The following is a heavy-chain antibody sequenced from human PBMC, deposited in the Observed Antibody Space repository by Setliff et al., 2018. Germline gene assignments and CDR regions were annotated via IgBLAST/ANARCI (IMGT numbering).Heavy chain of an antibody. CDR2: ISAYNGNT. Sequence: ASVKVSCKASGYTFTGYYMHWVRQAPGQGLEWMGWISAYNGNTNYAQKLQGRVTMTTDTSTSTAYMELSSLRSEDTAVYYCARDKLWLMGYYYYYYMDVWGKGTTVTVSS. CDR3: ARDKLWLMGYYYYYYMDV. V-gene: IGHV1-18*04. D-gene: IGHD5-18*01. CDR1: GYTFTGYY. J-gene: IGHJ6*03.